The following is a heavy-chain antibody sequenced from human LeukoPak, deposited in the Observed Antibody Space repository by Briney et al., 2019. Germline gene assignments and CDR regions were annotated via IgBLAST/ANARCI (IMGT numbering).Heavy chain of an antibody. CDR2: INHNGEMI. CDR1: GYTFSNYV. V-gene: IGHV3-48*02. J-gene: IGHJ4*02. D-gene: IGHD3-9*01. CDR3: ARDNDWAFHY. Sequence: GGSLRLSCAASGYTFSNYVMSWVRQAPGKGLEWVSYINHNGEMIFYPDFVKGRFTISRDNAKNSLYLQMNSLRDEDTAVYYCARDNDWAFHYWGQGTLVTVSS.